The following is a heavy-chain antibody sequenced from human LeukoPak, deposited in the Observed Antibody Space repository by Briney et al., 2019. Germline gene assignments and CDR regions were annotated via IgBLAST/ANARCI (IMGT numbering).Heavy chain of an antibody. D-gene: IGHD3-10*01. CDR2: IYYSGAT. CDR3: ARFGITVVRGGKYYFDY. J-gene: IGHJ4*02. Sequence: KPSETLSLTCTVSGGSISNYYWSWIRQPPGKGLEWIGHIYYSGATKYNPSLKCRITISVDTSKNQFSLMLSSVTAADTAVYYCARFGITVVRGGKYYFDYWGQGTLVTVSS. CDR1: GGSISNYY. V-gene: IGHV4-59*08.